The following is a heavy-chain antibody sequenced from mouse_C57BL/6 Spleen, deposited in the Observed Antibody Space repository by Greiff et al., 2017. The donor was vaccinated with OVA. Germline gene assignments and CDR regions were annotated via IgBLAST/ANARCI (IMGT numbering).Heavy chain of an antibody. CDR1: GYTFTDYY. D-gene: IGHD1-3*01. V-gene: IGHV1-76*01. Sequence: VKLMESGAGLVRPGASVKLSCKASGYTFTDYYINWVKQRPGQGLEWIARIYPGSGNTYYNEKFKGKATLTAEKSSSTAYMQLSSLTSEDSAVYFCARRGLRAMDYWGQGTSVTVSS. J-gene: IGHJ4*01. CDR3: ARRGLRAMDY. CDR2: IYPGSGNT.